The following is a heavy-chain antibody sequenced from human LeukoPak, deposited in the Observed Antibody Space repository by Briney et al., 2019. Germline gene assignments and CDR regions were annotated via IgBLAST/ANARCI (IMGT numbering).Heavy chain of an antibody. CDR2: IRYDGNNK. D-gene: IGHD5-12*01. Sequence: QPGGSLRLSCAASGFTFSSYGMHWVRQAPGKGLEWVAFIRYDGNNKYYADSVKGRFTISRDNSKNTMFLQMNSLRAEDTAVYYCAKDRDDYFYFEYWGQGILVTVSS. V-gene: IGHV3-30*02. CDR1: GFTFSSYG. CDR3: AKDRDDYFYFEY. J-gene: IGHJ4*02.